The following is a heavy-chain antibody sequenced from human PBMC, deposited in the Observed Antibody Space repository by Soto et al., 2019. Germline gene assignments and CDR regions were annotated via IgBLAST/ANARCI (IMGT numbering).Heavy chain of an antibody. CDR3: AKDGDIAAAGYYFDY. J-gene: IGHJ4*02. V-gene: IGHV3-30*18. CDR1: GFTFRSYG. D-gene: IGHD6-13*01. Sequence: GGSLRLSCAASGFTFRSYGMHWVRQAPGKGLEWVAVITDDGSDKHYADSVKGRFTISRDNSKSTLYMQMNSLRAEDTAVFYCAKDGDIAAAGYYFDYWGQGTLVTVSS. CDR2: ITDDGSDK.